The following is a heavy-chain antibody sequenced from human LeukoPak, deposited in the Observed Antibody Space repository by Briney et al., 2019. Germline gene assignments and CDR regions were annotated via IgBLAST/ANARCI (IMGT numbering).Heavy chain of an antibody. Sequence: GGSLRHSCVASGFTFSTYSMNWVRQAPGKGLEWVSSISSSSDNIYYADSVKGRFTISRDNAKDALYLQMYSLRGDDAAVYYCARDFIVGATVTEPLDYWGQGTLVTVSS. CDR2: ISSSSDNI. D-gene: IGHD1-26*01. V-gene: IGHV3-21*01. J-gene: IGHJ4*02. CDR1: GFTFSTYS. CDR3: ARDFIVGATVTEPLDY.